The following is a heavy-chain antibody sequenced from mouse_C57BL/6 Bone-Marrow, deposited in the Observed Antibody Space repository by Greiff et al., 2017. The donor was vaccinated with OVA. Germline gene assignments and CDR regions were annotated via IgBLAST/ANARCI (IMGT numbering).Heavy chain of an antibody. CDR3: ASLVPHYTGYV. J-gene: IGHJ1*03. Sequence: EVQLQQSGPELVKPGASVKMSCKASGYTFTDYNMHWVKQSHGKSLEWIGYINPNNGGTSYNQKFKGKATLTVIKSSSTAYMELRSLTSEDSAVYYCASLVPHYTGYVWGTGTTVTVSS. D-gene: IGHD1-2*01. CDR1: GYTFTDYN. V-gene: IGHV1-22*01. CDR2: INPNNGGT.